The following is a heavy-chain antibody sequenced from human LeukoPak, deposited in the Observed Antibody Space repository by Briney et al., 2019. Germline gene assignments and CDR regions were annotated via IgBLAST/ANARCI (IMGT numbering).Heavy chain of an antibody. Sequence: SETLSLTCAVYGGPFSGYYWSWIRQPPGKGLEWIGEINHSGSTNYNPSLKSRVTISVDTSKNQFSLKLSSVTAADTAVYYCARATGKYYYYYMDVWGKGTTVTVSS. CDR3: ARATGKYYYYYMDV. CDR1: GGPFSGYY. CDR2: INHSGST. J-gene: IGHJ6*03. D-gene: IGHD4-11*01. V-gene: IGHV4-34*01.